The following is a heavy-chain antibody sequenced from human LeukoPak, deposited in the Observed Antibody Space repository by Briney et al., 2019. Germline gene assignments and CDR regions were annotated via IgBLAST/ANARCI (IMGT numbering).Heavy chain of an antibody. CDR3: ARDRVTAYLDY. CDR1: GFTVSSNY. J-gene: IGHJ4*02. D-gene: IGHD2-21*02. Sequence: GGSLRLSCAASGFTVSSNYMSWVRQAPGKGLEWVSVIYSGGSTYYADSVKGRFTISRDNSKNTLYLQMNSLRAEDTAVYYCARDRVTAYLDYWGQGTLVTVSS. V-gene: IGHV3-66*01. CDR2: IYSGGST.